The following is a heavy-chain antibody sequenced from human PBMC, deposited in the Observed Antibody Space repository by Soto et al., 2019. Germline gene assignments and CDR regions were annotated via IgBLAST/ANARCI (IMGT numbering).Heavy chain of an antibody. CDR3: ARTLEWLLFAAY. V-gene: IGHV1-18*01. J-gene: IGHJ4*02. CDR1: GYTFTSYG. Sequence: QVQLVQSGAEVKKPGASVKVSCKASGYTFTSYGITWVRQAPGQGLEGMGWISAYNGNTNYAQKLKGRVTMTTDTSTSTVYMELRSLRSDDTAVYYCARTLEWLLFAAYWGQGTLVTVSS. D-gene: IGHD3-3*01. CDR2: ISAYNGNT.